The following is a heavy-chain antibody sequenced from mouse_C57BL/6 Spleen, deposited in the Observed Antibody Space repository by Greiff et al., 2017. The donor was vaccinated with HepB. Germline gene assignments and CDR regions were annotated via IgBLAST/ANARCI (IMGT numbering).Heavy chain of an antibody. CDR3: ARGEAGSAPFDY. D-gene: IGHD4-1*01. Sequence: EVKLMESGPELVKPGASVKIPCKASGYTFTDYNMDWVKQSHGNSLAWIGDINPNNGGTIYNQKFKGKATLTVDKSSSTAYMELRSLTSEDTAVYYCARGEAGSAPFDYWGQGTTLTVSS. J-gene: IGHJ2*01. CDR1: GYTFTDYN. CDR2: INPNNGGT. V-gene: IGHV1-18*01.